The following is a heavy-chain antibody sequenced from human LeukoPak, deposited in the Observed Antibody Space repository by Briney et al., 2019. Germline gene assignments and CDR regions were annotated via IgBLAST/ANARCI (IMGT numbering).Heavy chain of an antibody. V-gene: IGHV3-21*01. Sequence: GGSLRLSCAASGFTFSNYAMNWVRQAPGKGLEWVSSISSSSSYIYYADSVKGRFTISRDNAKNSLYLQMNSLRAEDTAVYYCARDLMTTVTPDAFDIWGQGTMVTVSS. CDR2: ISSSSSYI. CDR1: GFTFSNYA. CDR3: ARDLMTTVTPDAFDI. D-gene: IGHD4-11*01. J-gene: IGHJ3*02.